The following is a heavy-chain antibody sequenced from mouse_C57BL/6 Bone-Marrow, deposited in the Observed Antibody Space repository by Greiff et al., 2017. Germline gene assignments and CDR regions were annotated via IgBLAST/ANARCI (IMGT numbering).Heavy chain of an antibody. J-gene: IGHJ2*01. CDR2: IYPGDGDT. CDR1: GYAFSSYW. Sequence: QVQLQQSGAELVKPGASVKISCKASGYAFSSYWMNWVKQRPGKGLEWIGQIYPGDGDTNYNGKFKGKATLTADKSSSTAYMQLSSLTSEDSAVYFCAIVYYGSSPDYWGQGTTLTVSS. V-gene: IGHV1-80*01. D-gene: IGHD1-1*01. CDR3: AIVYYGSSPDY.